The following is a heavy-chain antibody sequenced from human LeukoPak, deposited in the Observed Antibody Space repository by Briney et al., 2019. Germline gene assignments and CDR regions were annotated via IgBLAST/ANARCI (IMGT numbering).Heavy chain of an antibody. D-gene: IGHD3-10*01. CDR3: ARDPPGIELFGYYYYYGMDV. Sequence: GESLKISCKASGDTFTSYYMHWVRQAPGQGLEWMGIINPSGGSTSYAQKFQGRVTMTRDTSTSTVYMELSSLRSEDTAVYYCARDPPGIELFGYYYYYGMDVWGQGTTVTVSS. V-gene: IGHV1-46*01. CDR1: GDTFTSYY. CDR2: INPSGGST. J-gene: IGHJ6*02.